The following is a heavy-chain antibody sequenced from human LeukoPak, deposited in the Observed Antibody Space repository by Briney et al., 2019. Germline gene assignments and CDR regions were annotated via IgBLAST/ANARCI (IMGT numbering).Heavy chain of an antibody. D-gene: IGHD1-26*01. CDR1: GGSISSYY. V-gene: IGHV4-59*01. CDR2: IYYSGST. CDR3: ARWGGSYRYYFDY. J-gene: IGHJ4*02. Sequence: SETLSLTCTVSGGSISSYYWSWIRQPPGKGLEWIGYIYYSGSTSYNPSLKSRVTISVDTSKIHFSLKLSSVTAADTAVYYCARWGGSYRYYFDYWGQGTLVTVSS.